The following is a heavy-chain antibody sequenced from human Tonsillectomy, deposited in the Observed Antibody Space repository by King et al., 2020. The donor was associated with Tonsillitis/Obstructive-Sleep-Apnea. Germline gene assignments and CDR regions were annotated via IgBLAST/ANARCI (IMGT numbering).Heavy chain of an antibody. D-gene: IGHD3-9*01. Sequence: VQLQESGGGVVQPGRSLRLSCAASGFTFSNYGMHWVRQAPGKGLEWVAVISYDGSNKYYADSVKGRFTISRDKSKNTLDLQMDSLRAEETAVYYCAKAPYYDILTGYWGDYYYYGMDVWGQGTTVTVSS. J-gene: IGHJ6*02. V-gene: IGHV3-30*18. CDR3: AKAPYYDILTGYWGDYYYYGMDV. CDR2: ISYDGSNK. CDR1: GFTFSNYG.